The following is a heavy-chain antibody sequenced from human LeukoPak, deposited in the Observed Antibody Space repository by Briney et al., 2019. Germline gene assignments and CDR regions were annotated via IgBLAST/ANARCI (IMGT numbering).Heavy chain of an antibody. Sequence: AGGPLTLSCGACGFPFSRYSMNWVRQATGKGLECLSSISSSSSYIYYADSVKGRFTISRDNAKNSLYLQMNSLRAEDTAVYYCARSISSGWNVDAFDIWGQGTMVTVSS. V-gene: IGHV3-21*01. CDR3: ARSISSGWNVDAFDI. D-gene: IGHD6-19*01. J-gene: IGHJ3*02. CDR2: ISSSSSYI. CDR1: GFPFSRYS.